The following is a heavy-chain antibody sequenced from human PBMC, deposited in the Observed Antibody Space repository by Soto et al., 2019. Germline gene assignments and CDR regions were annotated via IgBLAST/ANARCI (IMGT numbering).Heavy chain of an antibody. Sequence: GGSLRLSCAASGFTFSSYWMSWVRQAPGKGLEWVANIKQDGSEKYYVDSVKGRFTISRDNAKNSLYLQMNSLRAEDTSVYYCERATIAAAYYFDYWGQGTLVTVSS. CDR2: IKQDGSEK. CDR1: GFTFSSYW. V-gene: IGHV3-7*01. J-gene: IGHJ4*02. D-gene: IGHD6-13*01. CDR3: ERATIAAAYYFDY.